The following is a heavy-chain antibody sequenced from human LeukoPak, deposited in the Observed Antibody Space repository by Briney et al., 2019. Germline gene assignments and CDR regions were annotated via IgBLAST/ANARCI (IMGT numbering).Heavy chain of an antibody. V-gene: IGHV3-23*01. CDR3: AKDWTYEDFDWLLGLLDY. CDR2: ISGSGGGT. CDR1: GFTLSSYV. Sequence: GGSLRLSCAASGFTLSSYVKSWVRQAPGKGLEWVSAISGSGGGTYYADSVKGRFTISRDNSKNTLYLQMNSLRAEDTAVYYCAKDWTYEDFDWLLGLLDYWGQGTLVTVSS. J-gene: IGHJ4*02. D-gene: IGHD3-9*01.